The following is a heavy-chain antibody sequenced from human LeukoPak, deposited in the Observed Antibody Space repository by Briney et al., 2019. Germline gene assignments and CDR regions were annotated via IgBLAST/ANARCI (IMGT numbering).Heavy chain of an antibody. V-gene: IGHV1-69*13. CDR2: IIPIFGTA. CDR1: GGTFSSYA. CDR3: ARTPYYYDFWSANNIGLDY. Sequence: SVKVSCKASGGTFSSYAISWVRQAPGQGLEWMGGIIPIFGTANYAQKFQGRVTITADESTSTAYMEPSSLRSEDTAVYYCARTPYYYDFWSANNIGLDYWAREPWSPSPQ. J-gene: IGHJ4*02. D-gene: IGHD3-3*01.